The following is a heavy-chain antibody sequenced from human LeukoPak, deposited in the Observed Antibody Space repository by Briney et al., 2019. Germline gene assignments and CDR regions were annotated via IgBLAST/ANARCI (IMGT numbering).Heavy chain of an antibody. CDR3: ARDSAVADYYYYYYMDV. CDR2: IYTSGST. Sequence: SETLSLTCTVSGGSISSYYWSWIRQPAGKGLEWIGRIYTSGSTNYNPSLKSRVTMSVDTSKNQFSLKLSSVTAADTAVYYCARDSAVADYYYYYYMDVWGKGTTATVSS. CDR1: GGSISSYY. J-gene: IGHJ6*03. V-gene: IGHV4-4*07. D-gene: IGHD6-19*01.